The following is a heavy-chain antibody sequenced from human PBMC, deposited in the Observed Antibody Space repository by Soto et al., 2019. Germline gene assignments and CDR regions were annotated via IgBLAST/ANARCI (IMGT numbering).Heavy chain of an antibody. CDR2: ISGSGGST. CDR3: AKDLHCSSSSCPPPFGY. V-gene: IGHV3-23*01. D-gene: IGHD2-2*01. Sequence: GGSLRLSCAASGFTFSSYAMSWVRQAPGKGLEWVSAISGSGGSTYYADSVKGRFTISRDNSKNTLYLQMTSLRAEDTAVYYCAKDLHCSSSSCPPPFGYWGQGTLDTVSS. J-gene: IGHJ4*02. CDR1: GFTFSSYA.